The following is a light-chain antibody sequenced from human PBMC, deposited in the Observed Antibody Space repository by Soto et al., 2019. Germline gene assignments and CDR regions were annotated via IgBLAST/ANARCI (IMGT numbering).Light chain of an antibody. CDR2: GVS. Sequence: EIVLTQSPATLSVSPGQGATLSCRASQAINNNLSWYQQKPGQAPRLLIYGVSTRAAGVPARFSGSGSGTEFTLTISTLQSEDFAVYFCQQYTHRPTMYTSGQGTKLEFK. CDR3: QQYTHRPTMYT. J-gene: IGKJ2*01. V-gene: IGKV3-15*01. CDR1: QAINNN.